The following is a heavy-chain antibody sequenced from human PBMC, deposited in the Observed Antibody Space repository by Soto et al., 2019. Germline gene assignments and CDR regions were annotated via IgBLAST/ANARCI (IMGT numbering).Heavy chain of an antibody. CDR2: IGSDGIHK. D-gene: IGHD1-26*01. CDR3: ARDPIVGPPDHVDS. Sequence: QVRLVESGGGVVQPGRSRRLSCSASGFTLTNCAIHWIRQAPGKGLEWVAVIGSDGIHKYYADSVEGRFTISRDTSENTVFLQMDSLTSDDTALYYCARDPIVGPPDHVDSWGQGTVVTVSS. J-gene: IGHJ4*02. CDR1: GFTLTNCA. V-gene: IGHV3-30*01.